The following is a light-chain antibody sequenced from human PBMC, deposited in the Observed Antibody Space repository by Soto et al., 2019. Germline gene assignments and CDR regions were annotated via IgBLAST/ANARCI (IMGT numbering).Light chain of an antibody. CDR2: APS. Sequence: DIQMTQSPSSLSASVGDRVTITCRASQSISSYLNLYQQKPGKAPNLLIYAPSSLQSWVPSKVSGSGSGTDFTLTISSLQPQDFATDYCQHSHISPFSFGLETKVPI. CDR1: QSISSY. CDR3: QHSHISPFS. V-gene: IGKV1-39*01. J-gene: IGKJ3*01.